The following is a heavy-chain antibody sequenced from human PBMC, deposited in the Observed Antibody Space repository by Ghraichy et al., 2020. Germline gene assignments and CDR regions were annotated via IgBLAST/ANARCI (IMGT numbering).Heavy chain of an antibody. D-gene: IGHD2-15*01. CDR1: GLTFSNAW. J-gene: IGHJ3*01. Sequence: GGSLRLSCAASGLTFSNAWMSWVRQAPGKGLEWVGRIKRKTDAGTTDYAAPVKGRFTISRDDSKNTLYLQMNSLKTEDTAVYYCTTGSPSPRYCSGGSCYWQDAFDFWGQGTMVTVSS. CDR3: TTGSPSPRYCSGGSCYWQDAFDF. V-gene: IGHV3-15*01. CDR2: IKRKTDAGTT.